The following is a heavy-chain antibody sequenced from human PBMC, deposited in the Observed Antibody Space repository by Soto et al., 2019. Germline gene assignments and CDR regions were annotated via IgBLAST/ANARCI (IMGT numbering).Heavy chain of an antibody. CDR1: GYTFTSYG. CDR2: ISAYNGNT. D-gene: IGHD2-2*01. V-gene: IGHV1-18*01. CDR3: AREPGICCSSTSCYPV. Sequence: ASVKVSCKASGYTFTSYGISWVRQAPGQGLEWMGWISAYNGNTNYAQKLQGRVTMTTDTSTSTAYMELRSLRSDDTAVYYCAREPGICCSSTSCYPVWGQGTLVTVSS. J-gene: IGHJ4*02.